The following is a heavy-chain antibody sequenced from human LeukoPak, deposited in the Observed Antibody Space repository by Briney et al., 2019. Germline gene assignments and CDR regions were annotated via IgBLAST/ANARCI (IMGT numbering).Heavy chain of an antibody. CDR3: ASDVGSSGWYTDLDY. J-gene: IGHJ4*02. Sequence: GSSVKVSCKASGGTFSSYAISWVRQAPGQGLEWMGGIIPIFGTANYAQKFQGRVTITTDESTSTAYMELSSLRSEDTAVYYCASDVGSSGWYTDLDYWGQGTLVTVSS. D-gene: IGHD6-19*01. V-gene: IGHV1-69*05. CDR2: IIPIFGTA. CDR1: GGTFSSYA.